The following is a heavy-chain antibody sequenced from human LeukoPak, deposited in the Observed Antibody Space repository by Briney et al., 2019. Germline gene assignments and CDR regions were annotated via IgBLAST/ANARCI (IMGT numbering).Heavy chain of an antibody. J-gene: IGHJ3*02. V-gene: IGHV4-59*01. Sequence: SETLSLTCTVSGGSISSNYWIWIRQSPGKGLEWIGYFYYSGSTNYNPSLKTPVTISVDTSKNQFSLKLSSVTAADTAVYYCARHCCSGPAKRVFDIWGQGTMVTVSS. CDR3: ARHCCSGPAKRVFDI. CDR1: GGSISSNY. CDR2: FYYSGST. D-gene: IGHD2-15*01.